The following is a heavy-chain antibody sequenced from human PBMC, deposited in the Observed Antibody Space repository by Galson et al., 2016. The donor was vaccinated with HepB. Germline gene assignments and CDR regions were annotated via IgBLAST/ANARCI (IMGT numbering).Heavy chain of an antibody. J-gene: IGHJ6*04. V-gene: IGHV3-23*01. CDR1: GFTFSRYR. D-gene: IGHD3-16*01. CDR2: ISMRGNIR. Sequence: SLRLSCAGSGFTFSRYRMTWVRQAPGKGLEDVSSISMRGNIRDYAESVKGRFTISRDNSRSMLFLEMNGLKAEDTGVYYCVRGSTAPDVWGKGTTVTVSS. CDR3: VRGSTAPDV.